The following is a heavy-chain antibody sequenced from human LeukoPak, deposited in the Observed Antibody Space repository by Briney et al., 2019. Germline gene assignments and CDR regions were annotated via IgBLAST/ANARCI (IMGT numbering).Heavy chain of an antibody. CDR3: AAGIRYCSGGSCIDY. V-gene: IGHV3-53*01. J-gene: IGHJ4*02. Sequence: GGSLGVSCAASGFTVSSNYMSWVRQAPGKELEGVSVIYSGGSTYYADSVKGRFTISRDNSRNTLYLQMNSLRAEDTVVFYSAAGIRYCSGGSCIDYWGQGTLVTVSS. CDR1: GFTVSSNY. D-gene: IGHD2-15*01. CDR2: IYSGGST.